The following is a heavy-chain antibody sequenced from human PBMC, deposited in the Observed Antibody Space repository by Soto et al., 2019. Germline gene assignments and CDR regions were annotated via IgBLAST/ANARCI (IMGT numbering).Heavy chain of an antibody. CDR3: AHRQGPATVLDP. J-gene: IGHJ5*02. Sequence: QITLKESGPTLVKPTQTLTLTCTFSGFSLSTSGVGVGWIRQPPGKALEWLALIYWDDDKRYSPSLKSRLTITKNTSKNQMVLTMTNMDPVDTATYYCAHRQGPATVLDPWGQGTLVTVSS. CDR2: IYWDDDK. V-gene: IGHV2-5*02. CDR1: GFSLSTSGVG. D-gene: IGHD2-2*01.